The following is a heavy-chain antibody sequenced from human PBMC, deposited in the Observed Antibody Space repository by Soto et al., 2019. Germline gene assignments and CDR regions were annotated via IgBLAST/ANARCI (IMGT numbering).Heavy chain of an antibody. J-gene: IGHJ4*02. CDR3: ARLQTNYYGSGRTPIGY. CDR1: GGSISSYY. V-gene: IGHV4-59*08. D-gene: IGHD3-10*01. CDR2: IYYSGST. Sequence: SETLSLTCTVSGGSISSYYWSWIRQPPGKGLEWIGYIYYSGSTNYNPSLKSRVTISVDTSKNQFSLKLSSVTAADTAVYYCARLQTNYYGSGRTPIGYWGQGTLVTVSS.